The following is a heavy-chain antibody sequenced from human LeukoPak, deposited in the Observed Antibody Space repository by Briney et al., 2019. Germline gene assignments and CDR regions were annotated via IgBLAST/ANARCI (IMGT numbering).Heavy chain of an antibody. CDR1: GGSFSGYH. CDR3: ARGVRIAVAAPHLNY. J-gene: IGHJ4*02. Sequence: SETLSLTCAVYGGSFSGYHWNWIRQPPGKGLEWIGEIDHGGSTNYNPSLKSRVTISVDTSKNQFSLNLSSVTAADTAVYFCARGVRIAVAAPHLNYWGQGTLVTVSS. CDR2: IDHGGST. D-gene: IGHD6-19*01. V-gene: IGHV4-34*01.